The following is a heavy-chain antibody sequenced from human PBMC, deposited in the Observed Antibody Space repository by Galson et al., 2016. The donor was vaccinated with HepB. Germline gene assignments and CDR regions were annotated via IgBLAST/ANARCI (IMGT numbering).Heavy chain of an antibody. CDR3: VSDFWSGYFTMDV. CDR2: ISTSGSTK. Sequence: SLRLSCAASGFTFSDYYMAWIRQAPGKGLEWVSDISTSGSTKKYADSVKGRFTISRDNAKNSVFLQMNSLRAGDTAVYYCVSDFWSGYFTMDVWGQGTTVTVSS. CDR1: GFTFSDYY. J-gene: IGHJ6*02. D-gene: IGHD3-3*01. V-gene: IGHV3-11*01.